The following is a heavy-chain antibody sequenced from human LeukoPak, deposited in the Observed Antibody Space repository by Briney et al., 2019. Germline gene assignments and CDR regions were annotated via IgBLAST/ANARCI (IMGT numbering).Heavy chain of an antibody. Sequence: SETLSLTCAVYGGSFSGYYWSWIRQPPGKGLEWIGEINHSGSTNYNPSLKSRVTISVDTSKNQFSLKLSSVTAADTAVYYCARYYSSSWTDYFDSWGQGTLVTVSS. CDR3: ARYYSSSWTDYFDS. CDR2: INHSGST. V-gene: IGHV4-34*01. D-gene: IGHD6-13*01. J-gene: IGHJ4*02. CDR1: GGSFSGYY.